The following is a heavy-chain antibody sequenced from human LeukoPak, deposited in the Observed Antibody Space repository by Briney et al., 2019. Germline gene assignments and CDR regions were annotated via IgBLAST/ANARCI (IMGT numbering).Heavy chain of an antibody. CDR1: GGSLSSGSYY. V-gene: IGHV4-61*02. D-gene: IGHD3-10*01. Sequence: SQTLSLTCTVSGGSLSSGSYYWSWIRQPAGKGLEWIGRIYTSGSTNYNPSLKSRVTISVDTSKNQFSLKLSSVTAADTAVYYCARYRITMVRGVISGWFDPWGQGTLVTVSS. J-gene: IGHJ5*02. CDR2: IYTSGST. CDR3: ARYRITMVRGVISGWFDP.